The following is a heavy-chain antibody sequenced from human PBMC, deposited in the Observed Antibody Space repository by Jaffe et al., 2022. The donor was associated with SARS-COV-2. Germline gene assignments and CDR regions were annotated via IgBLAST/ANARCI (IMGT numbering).Heavy chain of an antibody. D-gene: IGHD3-3*01. CDR3: ARIRIRWSGMRRDAFDI. CDR1: GGSFSGYY. CDR2: INHSGST. V-gene: IGHV4-34*01. Sequence: QVQLQQWGAGLLKPSETLSLTCAVYGGSFSGYYWSWIRQPPGKGLEWIGEINHSGSTNYNPSLKSRVTISVDTSKNQFSLKLSSVTAADTAVYYCARIRIRWSGMRRDAFDIWGQGTMVTVSS. J-gene: IGHJ3*02.